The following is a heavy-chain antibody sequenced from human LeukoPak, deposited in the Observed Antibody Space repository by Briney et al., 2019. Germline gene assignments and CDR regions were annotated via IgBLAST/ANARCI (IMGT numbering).Heavy chain of an antibody. CDR3: ARGDSGSFSQFDC. V-gene: IGHV4-59*11. CDR2: VHQTGVT. D-gene: IGHD1-26*01. J-gene: IGHJ4*02. Sequence: SETLSLTYSVSGGSITSLYWSWVRQPPGKGLEYVGYVHQTGVTNYNPSLRGRVTVSMDTSKNQFSLKLNSVTAADTAVYYCARGDSGSFSQFDCWGQGTLVTVSS. CDR1: GGSITSLY.